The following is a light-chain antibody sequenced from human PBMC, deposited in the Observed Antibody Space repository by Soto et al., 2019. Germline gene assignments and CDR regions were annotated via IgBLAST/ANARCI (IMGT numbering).Light chain of an antibody. CDR3: QQYSEWPLT. J-gene: IGKJ4*01. CDR1: QRVSSK. Sequence: EIVMTQSPATLSVSPGERATLSCRASQRVSSKLDWFQQQPGRAPRLLIYATTSRATGIPARFSGSGSGTEFTLNISSLQSEDFAVYYCQQYSEWPLTFGGGTRVEIK. V-gene: IGKV3-15*01. CDR2: ATT.